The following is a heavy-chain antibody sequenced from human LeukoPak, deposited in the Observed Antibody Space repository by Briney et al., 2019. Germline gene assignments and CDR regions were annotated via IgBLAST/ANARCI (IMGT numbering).Heavy chain of an antibody. CDR2: IIPFFGSV. D-gene: IGHD3-3*01. J-gene: IGHJ4*02. CDR3: AREWLLDDFWGGYFDY. CDR1: GGSFSGYA. V-gene: IGHV1-69*06. Sequence: GASVKVSCKASGGSFSGYALTWVRQAPGQGLEWMGGIIPFFGSVNYAQKFQGRVTITADKSTSTAYMELSSLRSEDTAVYYCAREWLLDDFWGGYFDYWGQGTLVTVSS.